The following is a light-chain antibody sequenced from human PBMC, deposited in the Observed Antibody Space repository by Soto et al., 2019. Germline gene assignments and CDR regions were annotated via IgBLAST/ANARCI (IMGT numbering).Light chain of an antibody. V-gene: IGLV1-51*02. CDR3: ASWDTSLNSGV. CDR1: SSNIGINI. J-gene: IGLJ2*01. CDR2: EDN. Sequence: QSVLTQPPSVSAAPGQKVTISCSGGSSNIGINIVSWYQQLPGTAPKLLIYEDNKRPSGIPDRFSCSKSGTSATLGITALQTGDEADYYCASWDTSLNSGVFGGGTKLTVL.